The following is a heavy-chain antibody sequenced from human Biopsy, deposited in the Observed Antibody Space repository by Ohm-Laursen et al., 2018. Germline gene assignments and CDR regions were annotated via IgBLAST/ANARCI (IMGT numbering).Heavy chain of an antibody. J-gene: IGHJ6*02. Sequence: SETLSLTCAVYGESFNGYYWSWIRQTPGKGLEWIGEINHSGRTTYNPSLKSRATISVDTSKNQFSLKVRSVTAADTAVYYCVRGVDYYDPYHYYALDVWGQGTTVTVSS. V-gene: IGHV4-34*01. CDR2: INHSGRT. CDR3: VRGVDYYDPYHYYALDV. D-gene: IGHD3-22*01. CDR1: GESFNGYY.